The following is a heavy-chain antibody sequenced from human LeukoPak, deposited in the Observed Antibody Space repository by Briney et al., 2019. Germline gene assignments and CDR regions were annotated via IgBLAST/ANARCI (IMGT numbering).Heavy chain of an antibody. CDR2: ISYDGSNK. J-gene: IGHJ4*02. V-gene: IGHV3-30*04. CDR1: GFTFSSYA. Sequence: GGSLRLSCAASGFTFSSYAMHWVRQAPGKGLEWVAVISYDGSNKYYADSVKGRFTISSDNSKNTLYLQMNSLRAEDTAVYYCARDRGPADYWGQGTLVTVSS. D-gene: IGHD2-2*01. CDR3: ARDRGPADY.